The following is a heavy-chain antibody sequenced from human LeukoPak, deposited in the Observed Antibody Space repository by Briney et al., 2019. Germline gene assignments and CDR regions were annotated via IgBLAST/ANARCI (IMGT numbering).Heavy chain of an antibody. CDR3: ARARYYYDSSGSCY. J-gene: IGHJ4*02. CDR1: GGTFSSYA. Sequence: SVKVSCKASGGTFSSYAISWVRQAPGQGLEWMGRIIPILGIANYAQKFQGRVTITADKSTSTASMELSSLRSEDTAVYYCARARYYYDSSGSCYWGQGTLVTVSS. CDR2: IIPILGIA. D-gene: IGHD3-22*01. V-gene: IGHV1-69*04.